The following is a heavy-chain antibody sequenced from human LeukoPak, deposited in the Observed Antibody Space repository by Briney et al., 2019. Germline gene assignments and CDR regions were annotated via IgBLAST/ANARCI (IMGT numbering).Heavy chain of an antibody. CDR3: ARDWPVLNYYDSSGRIDY. D-gene: IGHD3-22*01. Sequence: TGGSLRLSCAASGFTFDDYGMSWVRQAPGKGLEWVSGINWNGGSTGYADSVKGRFTISRDNAKNSLYLQMNSLRAEDTALYYCARDWPVLNYYDSSGRIDYWGQGTLVTVSS. V-gene: IGHV3-20*04. J-gene: IGHJ4*02. CDR2: INWNGGST. CDR1: GFTFDDYG.